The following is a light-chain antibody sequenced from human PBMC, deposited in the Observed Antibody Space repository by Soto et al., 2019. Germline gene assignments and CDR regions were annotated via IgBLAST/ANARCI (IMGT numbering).Light chain of an antibody. Sequence: EIVMTQSPATLSVSPGERATLSCRASQSVSTNVAWYQQRPGQAPRLLIYGASRRASGVPGRFIGSGSGTDFTLTISSLQSEDSAVYYCHQYNNRPPYTFGQGTQVEIK. J-gene: IGKJ2*01. CDR3: HQYNNRPPYT. CDR2: GAS. CDR1: QSVSTN. V-gene: IGKV3-15*01.